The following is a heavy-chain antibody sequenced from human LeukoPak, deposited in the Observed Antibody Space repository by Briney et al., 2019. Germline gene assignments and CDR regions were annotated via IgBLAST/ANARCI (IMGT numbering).Heavy chain of an antibody. D-gene: IGHD6-19*01. V-gene: IGHV3-23*01. CDR2: ISGSGGTT. CDR1: GFTFSTYA. Sequence: GGSLRLSCAASGFTFSTYAMSWVRQAPGKGLEWVSAISGSGGTTYYADSVKGRFTISKDNSKNTLYLQINNLRAEDTAVYYCAKEAGHSTGWYYSGFDYWGQGTLVTVSS. J-gene: IGHJ4*02. CDR3: AKEAGHSTGWYYSGFDY.